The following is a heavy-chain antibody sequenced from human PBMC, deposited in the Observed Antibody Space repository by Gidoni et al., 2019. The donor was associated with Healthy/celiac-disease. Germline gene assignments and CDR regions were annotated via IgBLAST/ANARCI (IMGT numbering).Heavy chain of an antibody. CDR2: ILPILGIA. V-gene: IGHV1-69*04. CDR1: GGTFISYT. Sequence: QVQLVHSGAEVKKPGSSVKVSCKPSGGTFISYTISWVRPAPGQGLEWMGRILPILGIANYAQKFQGRVTITADKSTSTAYMELSSLRSEDTAVYYCARDRGTGRRTGQLDWGQGTLVTVSS. CDR3: ARDRGTGRRTGQLD. D-gene: IGHD1-1*01. J-gene: IGHJ4*02.